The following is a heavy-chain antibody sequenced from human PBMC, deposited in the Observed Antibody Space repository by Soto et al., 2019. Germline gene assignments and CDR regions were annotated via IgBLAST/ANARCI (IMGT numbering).Heavy chain of an antibody. CDR3: ARDRRYSSSSTYYYHYGMDV. J-gene: IGHJ6*02. CDR2: IIPIFGTA. V-gene: IGHV1-69*13. D-gene: IGHD6-6*01. Sequence: SVKVSCKASGGTFSSYAISWVRQAPGQGLEWMGGIIPIFGTANYAQKFQGRVTITADESTSTAYMELSSLRSEDTAVYYCARDRRYSSSSTYYYHYGMDVWGQGTTVPVSS. CDR1: GGTFSSYA.